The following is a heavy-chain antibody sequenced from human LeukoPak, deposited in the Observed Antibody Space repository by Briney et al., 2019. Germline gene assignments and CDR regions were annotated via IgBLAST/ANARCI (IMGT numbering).Heavy chain of an antibody. D-gene: IGHD3-10*01. J-gene: IGHJ4*02. CDR2: INHSGSA. Sequence: PSETLSLTCAVYGGSFSGYYWSWIRQPPGKGLEWIGEINHSGSAYYNPSLKSRVTMSVDTSKNQFSLKLSSVTAADTAVYFCARVRGSFYYAEIDYWGQGTLVTVSS. CDR3: ARVRGSFYYAEIDY. CDR1: GGSFSGYY. V-gene: IGHV4-34*01.